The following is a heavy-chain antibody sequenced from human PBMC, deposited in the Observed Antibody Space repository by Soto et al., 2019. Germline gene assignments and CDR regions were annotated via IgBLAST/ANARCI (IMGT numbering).Heavy chain of an antibody. D-gene: IGHD6-13*01. CDR3: AREGAAAGTRRLRPGDYYYYYGMDV. Sequence: GASVKVSCKASGYTFTGYYMHWVRQAPGQGLEWMGWINPNSGGTNYAQKFQGWVTMTRDTSISTAYMELSRLRSDDTAVYYCAREGAAAGTRRLRPGDYYYYYGMDVWGQGTTVTVSS. CDR2: INPNSGGT. J-gene: IGHJ6*02. CDR1: GYTFTGYY. V-gene: IGHV1-2*04.